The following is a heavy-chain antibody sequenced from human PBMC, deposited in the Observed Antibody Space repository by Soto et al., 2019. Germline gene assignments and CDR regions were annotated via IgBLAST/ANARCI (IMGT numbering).Heavy chain of an antibody. CDR2: ISSSSDST. V-gene: IGHV3-11*05. Sequence: QVQVVESGGGLVKPAGSLRLSCAASGFTFSDYYMSWIRQAPGKGLEWVSFISSSSDSTKYADSVKGRFTISRDNAKNSLYLQLNSLRAWDTAVYYCARGGVIGTTSRGQVYNWGQGTLVTVSS. D-gene: IGHD1-7*01. J-gene: IGHJ4*02. CDR1: GFTFSDYY. CDR3: ARGGVIGTTSRGQVYN.